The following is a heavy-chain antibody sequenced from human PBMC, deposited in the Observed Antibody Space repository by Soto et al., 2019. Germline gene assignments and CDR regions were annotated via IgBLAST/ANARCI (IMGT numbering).Heavy chain of an antibody. V-gene: IGHV3-33*01. D-gene: IGHD6-13*01. CDR3: ARDTVAAAGFDY. Sequence: QVLLVESGGGVVQPGRSLRLSCAASGFIFSSNGMHWVRQAPGKGLEWVAVIWYDGSNKYYADSVKGRFTISRDNSKNTLYLQMNSLRAEDTAVYYCARDTVAAAGFDYWGQGTLVTVSS. CDR1: GFIFSSNG. J-gene: IGHJ4*02. CDR2: IWYDGSNK.